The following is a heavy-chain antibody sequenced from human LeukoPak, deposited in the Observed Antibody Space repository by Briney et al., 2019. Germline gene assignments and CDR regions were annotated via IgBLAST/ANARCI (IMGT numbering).Heavy chain of an antibody. CDR1: GGSISSYY. D-gene: IGHD6-19*01. Sequence: PSETLSLTCTVSGGSISSYYWSWIRQPPGKGLEWIGYIYYSGSTNYNPSLKSRVTISVDTSKNQFSLKLSSVTAADTAVYYCARTTGGYSSGWHPDYWGQGTLVTVSS. J-gene: IGHJ4*02. CDR3: ARTTGGYSSGWHPDY. V-gene: IGHV4-59*01. CDR2: IYYSGST.